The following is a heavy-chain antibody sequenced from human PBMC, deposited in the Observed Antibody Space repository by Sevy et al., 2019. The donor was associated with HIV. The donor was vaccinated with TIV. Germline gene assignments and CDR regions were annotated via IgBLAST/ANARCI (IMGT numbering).Heavy chain of an antibody. D-gene: IGHD5-12*01. CDR3: ARSGGYSDYGMDV. CDR2: VGPAGDQ. Sequence: GGSLRLSCVAAGFTFSSYDMHWVCQVTGKGLEWISGVGPAGDQFYPGSVKGRFTISRENAKNSFYLQMNNLRAGDTAVYYCARSGGYSDYGMDVWGQGTTVTVSS. J-gene: IGHJ6*02. V-gene: IGHV3-13*05. CDR1: GFTFSSYD.